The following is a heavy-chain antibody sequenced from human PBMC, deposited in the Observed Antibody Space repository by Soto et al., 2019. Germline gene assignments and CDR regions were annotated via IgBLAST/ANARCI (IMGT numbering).Heavy chain of an antibody. V-gene: IGHV1-8*01. D-gene: IGHD6-13*01. Sequence: GASVKVSCKASGYTFTSYDINWVRQATGQGLEWMGWMNPNSGNTGYAQKFQGRVTMTRNTSISTAYMELSSLRSEDTAVYYCARDYSSSWSFQYYYYYYGMDVWGQGTTVTVYS. CDR3: ARDYSSSWSFQYYYYYYGMDV. J-gene: IGHJ6*02. CDR2: MNPNSGNT. CDR1: GYTFTSYD.